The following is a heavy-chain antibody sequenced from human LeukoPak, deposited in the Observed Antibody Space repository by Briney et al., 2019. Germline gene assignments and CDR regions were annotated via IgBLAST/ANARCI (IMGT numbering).Heavy chain of an antibody. CDR3: ARVPHAEYSDYVELYWFDP. V-gene: IGHV4-34*01. D-gene: IGHD5-12*01. CDR2: INHSGST. CDR1: GGSFSGYY. J-gene: IGHJ5*02. Sequence: SETLSLTCAVYGGSFSGYYWSWIRQPPGKGLEWIGEINHSGSTNYNPSLKSRVTISVDTSKNQFSLKVSSVTAADTALYYCARVPHAEYSDYVELYWFDPWGQGTLVTVSS.